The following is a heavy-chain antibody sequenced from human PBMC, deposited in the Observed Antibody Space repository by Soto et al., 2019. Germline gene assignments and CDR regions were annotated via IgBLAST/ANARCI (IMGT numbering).Heavy chain of an antibody. CDR2: ISSSGSTI. D-gene: IGHD6-19*01. CDR1: GFTFSSYE. CDR3: ARVGEAVAGPSFDY. Sequence: EVQLVESGGGLVQPGGSLRLSCAASGFTFSSYEMNWVRQAPGKGLEWVSYISSSGSTIYYADSVKGRFTISRDNAKNSLYLQMNSLRAEDTAVYYCARVGEAVAGPSFDYWGQGTLVTVSS. J-gene: IGHJ4*02. V-gene: IGHV3-48*03.